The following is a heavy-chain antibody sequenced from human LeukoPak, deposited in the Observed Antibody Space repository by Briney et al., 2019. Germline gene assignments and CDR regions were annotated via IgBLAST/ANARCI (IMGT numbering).Heavy chain of an antibody. CDR2: IYYSGSI. Sequence: SETLSLTCTVSGGSISSSSYYWGWIRQPPGKGLEWIGSIYYSGSIHYNPSLKSRVTLSVDTSKNQFSLKLSSVTAADTAVYYCARHQRGDYQLRPQDYWGQGALVTVSS. D-gene: IGHD4/OR15-4a*01. V-gene: IGHV4-39*01. CDR1: GGSISSSSYY. J-gene: IGHJ4*02. CDR3: ARHQRGDYQLRPQDY.